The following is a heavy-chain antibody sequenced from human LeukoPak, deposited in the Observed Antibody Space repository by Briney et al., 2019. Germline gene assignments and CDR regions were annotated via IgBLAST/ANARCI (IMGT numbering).Heavy chain of an antibody. CDR3: ARGGDFY. CDR1: GFTFTTYS. Sequence: GGSLRLSCAASGFTFTTYSMNWVRQAPGKGLGWVSYISPSSSTIYYADSVKGRFTISRDNAKNSLYLQMNSLRADDTAVYYCARGGDFYWGQGTLVTVSS. V-gene: IGHV3-48*01. D-gene: IGHD3-3*01. CDR2: ISPSSSTI. J-gene: IGHJ4*02.